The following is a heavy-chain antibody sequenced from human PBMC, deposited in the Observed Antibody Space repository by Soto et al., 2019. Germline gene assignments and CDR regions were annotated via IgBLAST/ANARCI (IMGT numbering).Heavy chain of an antibody. CDR2: INSDGSST. D-gene: IGHD3-3*01. CDR1: GFTFSSYW. Sequence: EVQLVESGGGLVQPGGSLRLSCAASGFTFSSYWMHWVRQAPGKGLVWVSRINSDGSSTSYADSVKGRFTISSDNAKNKLYLQMNSLSAEDTNVYYCAREVRDYVFWSGLLYYYYYGMEVWGQGTTVTV. V-gene: IGHV3-74*01. J-gene: IGHJ6*02. CDR3: AREVRDYVFWSGLLYYYYYGMEV.